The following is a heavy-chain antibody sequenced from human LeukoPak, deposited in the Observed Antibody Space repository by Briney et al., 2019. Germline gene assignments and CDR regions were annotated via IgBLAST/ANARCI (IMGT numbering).Heavy chain of an antibody. Sequence: SETLSLTCTVSGGSIGSTNYYWGWIRQPPGKGLEWIASIYYSGSTYYNPSLKSRVTISVDTSKNHLSLILSSVTAADTAVYYCAPGGYIGYGHAFDIWGQRTMVTVSS. D-gene: IGHD5-12*01. J-gene: IGHJ3*02. CDR2: IYYSGST. V-gene: IGHV4-39*07. CDR3: APGGYIGYGHAFDI. CDR1: GGSIGSTNYY.